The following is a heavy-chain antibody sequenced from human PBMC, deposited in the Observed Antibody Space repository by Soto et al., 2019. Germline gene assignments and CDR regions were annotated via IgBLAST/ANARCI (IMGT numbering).Heavy chain of an antibody. J-gene: IGHJ4*02. Sequence: ASVKVSCKASGYTFTRYYMHGVRQAPGQGLEWMGIINPSAGSTSYAQKFQGRVTMTSDTSTSAVYMELTSLRSEDTAVYYCARDQSAVISDYWGQGTLVTVSS. CDR1: GYTFTRYY. CDR3: ARDQSAVISDY. V-gene: IGHV1-46*01. D-gene: IGHD3-22*01. CDR2: INPSAGST.